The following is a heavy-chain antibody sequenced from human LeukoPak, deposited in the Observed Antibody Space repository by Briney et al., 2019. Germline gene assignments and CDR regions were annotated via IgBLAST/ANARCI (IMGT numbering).Heavy chain of an antibody. D-gene: IGHD6-19*01. CDR3: ARRKDSYSSGFDY. CDR2: IYYSGST. CDR1: GGSISSSSYY. V-gene: IGHV4-39*01. Sequence: SETLSLTCTVSGGSISSSSYYWGRVRQPPGKGLEWIGSIYYSGSTYYNPSLKSRVTISLDTSKNQFSLKLSSVTAADMAVYYCARRKDSYSSGFDYWGQGTLVTVSS. J-gene: IGHJ4*02.